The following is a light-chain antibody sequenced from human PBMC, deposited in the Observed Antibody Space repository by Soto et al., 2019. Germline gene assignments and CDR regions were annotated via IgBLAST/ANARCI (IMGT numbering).Light chain of an antibody. V-gene: IGKV3-20*01. CDR1: QTVSITY. J-gene: IGKJ5*01. Sequence: VLTQSPGILSLSPGESATLSCSSSQTVSITYLTWYQQKPGQAPRLLIFGASKRATGIPDRFSGSGSGTEFTLTISSLQSEDFAVYYCQHYHGWPINFGQGKRLEIK. CDR2: GAS. CDR3: QHYHGWPIN.